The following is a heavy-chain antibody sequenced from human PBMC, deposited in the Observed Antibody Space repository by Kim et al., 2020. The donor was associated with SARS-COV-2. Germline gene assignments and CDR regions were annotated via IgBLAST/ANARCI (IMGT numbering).Heavy chain of an antibody. CDR1: GYSFTSYW. Sequence: GESLKISCKGSGYSFTSYWIGWVRQMPGKGLEWMGIIYPGDSDTRYSPSFQGQVTISADKSISTAYLQWSSLKASDTAMYYCARRATPGYYDSSGGEFYFDYWGQGTLVTVSS. CDR3: ARRATPGYYDSSGGEFYFDY. CDR2: IYPGDSDT. D-gene: IGHD3-22*01. J-gene: IGHJ4*02. V-gene: IGHV5-51*01.